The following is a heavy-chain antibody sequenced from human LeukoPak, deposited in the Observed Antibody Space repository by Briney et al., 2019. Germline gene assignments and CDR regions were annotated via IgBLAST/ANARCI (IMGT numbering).Heavy chain of an antibody. CDR3: ARERSRLPGIAAAGPDY. V-gene: IGHV1-2*02. CDR1: GYTFTGYY. J-gene: IGHJ4*02. CDR2: VNPNSGGT. D-gene: IGHD6-13*01. Sequence: GASVKVSCKASGYTFTGYYMHWLRQAPGQGLEWMAWVNPNSGGTRVAQKFQNRVTLTRDTSITTAYMELSGLTPDDTAVYYCARERSRLPGIAAAGPDYWGQGTLVTVSS.